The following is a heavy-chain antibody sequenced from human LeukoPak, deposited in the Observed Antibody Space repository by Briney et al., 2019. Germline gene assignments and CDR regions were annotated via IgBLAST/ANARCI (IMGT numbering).Heavy chain of an antibody. V-gene: IGHV1-18*01. CDR3: ARQLVGLLGFIL. CDR2: ISAYNGNT. J-gene: IGHJ4*02. D-gene: IGHD6-6*01. Sequence: GSSVKVSCKASGGTFSSYAISWVRQAPGQGLEWMGWISAYNGNTNYAQKLQGRVTMTTDTSTSTAYMELRSLRSDDTAVYYCARQLVGLLGFILWGQGTLVTVSS. CDR1: GGTFSSYA.